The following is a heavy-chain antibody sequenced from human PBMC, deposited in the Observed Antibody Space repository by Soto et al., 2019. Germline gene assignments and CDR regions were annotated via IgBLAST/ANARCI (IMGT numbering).Heavy chain of an antibody. CDR3: ASPLVAEDY. J-gene: IGHJ4*02. CDR2: IYYSGST. V-gene: IGHV4-39*01. D-gene: IGHD2-15*01. CDR1: GGSISSSSYY. Sequence: SETLSLTCTVSGGSISSSSYYWGWIRQPPGKGLEWIGSIYYSGSTYYNPSLKSRVTISVDTSKNQFSLKLSSVTAADTAVYYCASPLVAEDYWGQGTLVTVSS.